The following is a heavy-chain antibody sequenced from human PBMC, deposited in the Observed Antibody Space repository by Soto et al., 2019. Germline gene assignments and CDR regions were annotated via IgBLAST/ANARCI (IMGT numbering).Heavy chain of an antibody. V-gene: IGHV3-23*01. D-gene: IGHD4-17*01. CDR2: LSAGGGST. CDR3: AHPRGYGVFDAYDI. J-gene: IGHJ3*02. CDR1: EFTISTYS. Sequence: PGGSLGLSCPACEFTISTYSTSWVRQAPGKGLEWVSALSAGGGSTYYADSVKGRFIISRDNSINTLYLQMNSLRTEDTAVYYCAHPRGYGVFDAYDIWGLGAMVTVSS.